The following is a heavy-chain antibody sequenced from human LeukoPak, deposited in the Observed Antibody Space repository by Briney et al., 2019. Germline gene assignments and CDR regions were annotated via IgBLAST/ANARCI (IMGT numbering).Heavy chain of an antibody. J-gene: IGHJ6*02. CDR1: GFTFSSYG. Sequence: GGSLRLSCAASGFTFSSYGMHWVRQAPGKGLEWVAVIWYDGSNKYYADSVKGRFTISRDNSKNTLYLQMNSLRAEDTAVYYCAGIAAAGNYYYYYGMDVWGQGTTVTVSS. CDR3: AGIAAAGNYYYYYGMDV. V-gene: IGHV3-33*01. D-gene: IGHD6-13*01. CDR2: IWYDGSNK.